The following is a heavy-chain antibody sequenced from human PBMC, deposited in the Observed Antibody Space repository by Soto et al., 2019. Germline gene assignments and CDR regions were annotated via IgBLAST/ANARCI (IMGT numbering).Heavy chain of an antibody. D-gene: IGHD5-18*01. J-gene: IGHJ6*02. V-gene: IGHV3-33*01. CDR1: GFTFSSYG. CDR2: IWYDGSNK. CDR3: AREGVVDTRYYGMDV. Sequence: QVQLVESGGGVVQPGRSLRLSCAASGFTFSSYGMHWVRQAPGKGLEWVAVIWYDGSNKYYADSVKGRFTSRDNSKNTLYLQMNSLRAEDTAVYYCAREGVVDTRYYGMDVWGQGTTVTVSS.